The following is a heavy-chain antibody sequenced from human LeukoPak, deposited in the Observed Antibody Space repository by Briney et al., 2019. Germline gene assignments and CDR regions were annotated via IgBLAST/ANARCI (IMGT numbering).Heavy chain of an antibody. CDR2: IKSKTDGGTT. J-gene: IGHJ3*02. CDR3: TTALPVQLELIRADDAFDI. D-gene: IGHD1-1*01. CDR1: GFTFSNAW. V-gene: IGHV3-15*01. Sequence: RTGGSLRLSCAASGFTFSNAWMSWVRQAPGKGLEWVGRIKSKTDGGTTDYAAPVKGRFTISRDDSKNTLYLQMNSLKTEDTAVYYCTTALPVQLELIRADDAFDIWGQGTMVTVSS.